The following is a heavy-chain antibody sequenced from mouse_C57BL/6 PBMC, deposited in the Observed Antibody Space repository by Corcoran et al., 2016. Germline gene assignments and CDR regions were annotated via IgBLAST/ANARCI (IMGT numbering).Heavy chain of an antibody. J-gene: IGHJ2*01. D-gene: IGHD2-3*01. CDR1: GFNIKDYY. V-gene: IGHV14-2*01. Sequence: EVQLQQSGAELVKPGASVKLSCTASGFNIKDYYMHWVKQRTEQGLEWIGRIDPEDGETKYAPKFQGKATMTADTSSNTAYLQLSSLTSEDTAVYYCARNAGDGYYSGYFDYWGQGTTLTVSS. CDR2: IDPEDGET. CDR3: ARNAGDGYYSGYFDY.